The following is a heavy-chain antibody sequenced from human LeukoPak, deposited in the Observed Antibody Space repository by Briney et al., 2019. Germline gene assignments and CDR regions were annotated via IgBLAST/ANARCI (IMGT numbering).Heavy chain of an antibody. J-gene: IGHJ5*02. Sequence: GGSLRLSCAASGFTFSSNAMSWVRQAPGKGLEWVSAISGSGGSTYYADSVKGRFTISRDNSKNTLYLQMNSLRAEDTAVYYCAKPPDYDFWSGSNWFDPWGQGTLVTVSS. V-gene: IGHV3-23*01. D-gene: IGHD3-3*01. CDR2: ISGSGGST. CDR3: AKPPDYDFWSGSNWFDP. CDR1: GFTFSSNA.